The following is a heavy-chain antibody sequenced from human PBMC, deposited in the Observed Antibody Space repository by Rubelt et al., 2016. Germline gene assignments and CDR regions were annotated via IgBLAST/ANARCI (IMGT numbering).Heavy chain of an antibody. V-gene: IGHV1-3*01. J-gene: IGHJ5*02. D-gene: IGHD6-19*01. CDR3: ARVIWGSGWSNNWFDP. CDR2: INAGNGNT. Sequence: QVQLVQSGAEVKKPGASVKVSCKASGYTFTSYAMHWVRQAPGQRLEWMGWINAGNGNTKYSQKFQGRVPITRDTSAGTACMWLSSLGSEDTAVYYCARVIWGSGWSNNWFDPWGQGTLVTVSS. CDR1: GYTFTSYA.